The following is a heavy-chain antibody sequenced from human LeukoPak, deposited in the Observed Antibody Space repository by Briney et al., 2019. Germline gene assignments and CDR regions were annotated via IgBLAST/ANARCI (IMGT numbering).Heavy chain of an antibody. D-gene: IGHD6-25*01. V-gene: IGHV3-7*01. J-gene: IGHJ4*02. Sequence: GGSLRLSCAASGFTFSSYWMSWVRQAPGKGLEWVANIKQDGSEKYYVDSVKGRFTISRDNAKNSLYLQMNSLRAEDTAVYYCARLFPISIEGTYQRPNDWGQGTLVTVSS. CDR1: GFTFSSYW. CDR2: IKQDGSEK. CDR3: ARLFPISIEGTYQRPND.